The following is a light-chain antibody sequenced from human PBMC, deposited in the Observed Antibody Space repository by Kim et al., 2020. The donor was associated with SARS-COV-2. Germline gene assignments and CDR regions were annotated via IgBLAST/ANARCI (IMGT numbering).Light chain of an antibody. V-gene: IGLV4-60*03. Sequence: QPVLTQSSSASASLGSSVKLTCTLSSGHSSYIIAWHQQQPGKAPRYLMKLGGSGSYNKGSGVPDRFSGSSSGADRYLTISNLQSEDEADYYCETWDSNLWVFGGGTQLTVL. CDR1: SGHSSYI. J-gene: IGLJ3*02. CDR3: ETWDSNLWV. CDR2: LGGSGSY.